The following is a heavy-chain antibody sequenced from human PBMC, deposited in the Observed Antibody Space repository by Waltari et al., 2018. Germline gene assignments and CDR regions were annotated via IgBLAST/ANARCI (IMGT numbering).Heavy chain of an antibody. CDR2: FYSSGNN. J-gene: IGHJ4*02. CDR1: GVSISTYY. CDR3: ARDLNGSGRPFDY. Sequence: QVQLQESGPGLVKPSETLSLTCTVSGVSISTYYWGWIRQPAGKGLEWIGRFYSSGNNNYSPSLKSRVTMSVDTSKNQFSLKLTSVTAADMAVYYCARDLNGSGRPFDYWGQGTLVTVSS. D-gene: IGHD3-10*01. V-gene: IGHV4-4*07.